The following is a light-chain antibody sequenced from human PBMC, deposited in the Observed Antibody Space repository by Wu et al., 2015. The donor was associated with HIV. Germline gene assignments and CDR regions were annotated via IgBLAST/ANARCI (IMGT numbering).Light chain of an antibody. CDR2: GSS. CDR1: QSVGSN. V-gene: IGKV3-15*01. Sequence: EIVITQSPATLSVSPGERATLSCRASQSVGSNLAWYQQKPGQAPRLLFYGSSIRATGVPARFRGSGSGTEFTLTINSMQSEDFAVYHCQQYNNWPQLLTFGGGTKVEIK. CDR3: QQYNNWPQLLT. J-gene: IGKJ4*01.